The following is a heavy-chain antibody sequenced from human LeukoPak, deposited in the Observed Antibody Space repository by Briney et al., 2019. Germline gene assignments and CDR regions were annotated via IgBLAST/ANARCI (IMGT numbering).Heavy chain of an antibody. CDR3: ARGHGIWSGSRLANAFDI. D-gene: IGHD3-3*01. Sequence: GPLRLSCAASGIPLSRYDMHWVRQTTGEGLGWISAIGAAGDTYYSDSVKGRFTISTENAKNSLYLQMNSLRAGDTAVYFCARGHGIWSGSRLANAFDIWGQGTMVTVSS. CDR2: IGAAGDT. J-gene: IGHJ3*02. CDR1: GIPLSRYD. V-gene: IGHV3-13*01.